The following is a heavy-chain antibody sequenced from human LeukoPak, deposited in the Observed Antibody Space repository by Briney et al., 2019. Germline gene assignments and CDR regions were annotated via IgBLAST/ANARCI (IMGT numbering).Heavy chain of an antibody. CDR3: AKDTPFGGY. J-gene: IGHJ4*02. CDR1: GFTFSGYS. CDR2: ISSSSGTI. Sequence: PGGSLRLSCAASGFTFSGYSMNWVRQTPGKGLEWLSYISSSSGTIYSADSVKGRFTISRDNANNSLYLQMNSLRAEDTAVYYCAKDTPFGGYWGQGTLVTVSS. V-gene: IGHV3-48*04. D-gene: IGHD3-16*01.